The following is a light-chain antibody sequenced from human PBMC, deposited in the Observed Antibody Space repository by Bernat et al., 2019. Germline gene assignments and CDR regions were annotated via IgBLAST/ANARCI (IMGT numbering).Light chain of an antibody. J-gene: IGKJ4*02. CDR3: QKSYL. V-gene: IGKV1-39*01. Sequence: DIQMTQSPSSLSASVGDRVTITCRASQSISSYLNWYQQKPGKAPKLLIYAASSLQSGVPSRFSGSGSGTDFTLTISSLQPEDFATYYCQKSYLFGGGTKVEIK. CDR1: QSISSY. CDR2: AAS.